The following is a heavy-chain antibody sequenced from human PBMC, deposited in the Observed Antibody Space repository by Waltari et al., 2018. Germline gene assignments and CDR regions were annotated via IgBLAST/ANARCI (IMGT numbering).Heavy chain of an antibody. V-gene: IGHV1-18*01. D-gene: IGHD4-17*01. CDR3: ARAGPAVTTDY. CDR2: ISAYNGNT. J-gene: IGHJ4*02. Sequence: QVQLVQSGAEVKKPGASVKVSCKDSGYTFTSYGISWVRQAPGQGLEWMGWISAYNGNTNYAQKLQGRVTMTTDTSTSTADMELRSRRSDDTAVYYWARAGPAVTTDYWGKGTLVTVPS. CDR1: GYTFTSYG.